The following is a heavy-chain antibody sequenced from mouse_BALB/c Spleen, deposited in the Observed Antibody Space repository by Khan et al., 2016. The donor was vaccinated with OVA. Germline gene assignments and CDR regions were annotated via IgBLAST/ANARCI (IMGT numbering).Heavy chain of an antibody. V-gene: IGHV1-4*01. D-gene: IGHD2-14*01. J-gene: IGHJ3*01. CDR3: VGDGAYQRNDGGFAY. CDR2: INPSNGYT. Sequence: VQLQESGAELARPGASVKMSCKASGYTFTSYTIHWIKKRPGQGLEWIGYINPSNGYTNYNQKFKDKATLTTDKSSTTAYLQLSSLTSDDSAVYDCVGDGAYQRNDGGFAYWGQGTLVTVSA. CDR1: GYTFTSYT.